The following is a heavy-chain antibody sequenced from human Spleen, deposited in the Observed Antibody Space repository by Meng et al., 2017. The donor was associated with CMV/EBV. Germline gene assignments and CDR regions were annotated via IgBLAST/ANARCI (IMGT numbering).Heavy chain of an antibody. D-gene: IGHD4-11*01. CDR1: GFTFSSYA. V-gene: IGHV3-30-3*01. CDR2: ISYDGTNK. Sequence: ASGFTFSSYAIHWVRQAPGKGLEWVAVISYDGTNKYYADSVKGRFTISRDNSKNTLYLQMNSLRAEDTAVYYCARDSMTTVSGWFDPWGQGTLVTVSS. CDR3: ARDSMTTVSGWFDP. J-gene: IGHJ5*02.